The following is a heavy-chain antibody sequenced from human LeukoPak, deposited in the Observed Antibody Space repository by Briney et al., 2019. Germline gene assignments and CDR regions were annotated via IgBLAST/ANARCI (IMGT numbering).Heavy chain of an antibody. CDR3: AFDSSGYYYPDY. V-gene: IGHV3-7*05. J-gene: IGHJ4*02. CDR1: GFTFSSYW. Sequence: GSLRLSCAASGFTFSSYWMSWVRQAPGKGLEWVANIKQDGSEKYYVDSVKGRFTISRDNAKNSLYLQMNSLRAEDTAMYYCAFDSSGYYYPDYWGQGTLVTVSS. CDR2: IKQDGSEK. D-gene: IGHD3-22*01.